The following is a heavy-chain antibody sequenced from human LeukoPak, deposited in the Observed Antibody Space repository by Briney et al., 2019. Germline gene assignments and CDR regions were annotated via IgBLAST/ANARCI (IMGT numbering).Heavy chain of an antibody. V-gene: IGHV3-30*03. CDR2: ISFDASNK. D-gene: IGHD3-9*01. Sequence: GRSLRLSCAASGFTFSSYGMHWVRQAPGKGLEWVAVISFDASNKYYSHSVQGRFTISRENAKNSLYLHMNSLSAGDTAVYFCARGHMLTGYYNFAWFDPWGQGTLVTVSS. CDR3: ARGHMLTGYYNFAWFDP. CDR1: GFTFSSYG. J-gene: IGHJ5*02.